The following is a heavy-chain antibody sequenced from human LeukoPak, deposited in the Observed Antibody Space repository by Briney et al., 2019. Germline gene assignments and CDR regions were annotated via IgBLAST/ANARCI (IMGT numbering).Heavy chain of an antibody. J-gene: IGHJ4*02. V-gene: IGHV3-23*01. D-gene: IGHD4-17*01. CDR2: ISGSGGST. Sequence: GGSLRLSCAASGFTFSSYAMSWVRQAPGKGLEWVSAISGSGGSTYYADSVKGRFTISRDNSKNTLYLQMNSLRAEDTAVYYCANNPKVAGLGYGDLFDYWGQGTLVTVSS. CDR3: ANNPKVAGLGYGDLFDY. CDR1: GFTFSSYA.